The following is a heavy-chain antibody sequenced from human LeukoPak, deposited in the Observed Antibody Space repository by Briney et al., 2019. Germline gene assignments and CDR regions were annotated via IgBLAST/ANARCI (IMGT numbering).Heavy chain of an antibody. CDR1: GGSISSSSYY. CDR2: IYYSGST. D-gene: IGHD6-19*01. V-gene: IGHV4-39*01. J-gene: IGHJ4*02. Sequence: PSETLSLTCTVSGGSISSSSYYWGWIRQPPGKGLEWIGSIYYSGSTNYNPSLKSRVTISVDTSKNQFSLKLSSVTAADTAVYYCARQYSSGWSYFDYWGQGTLVTVSS. CDR3: ARQYSSGWSYFDY.